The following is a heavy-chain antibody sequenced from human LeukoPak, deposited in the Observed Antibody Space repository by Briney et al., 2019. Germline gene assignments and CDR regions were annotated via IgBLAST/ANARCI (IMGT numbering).Heavy chain of an antibody. J-gene: IGHJ4*02. Sequence: GASVTVSCKASGYAFTSVGITWVRRAPGQGLEGMGSISPYNGNTRYAQKFQGRVAMPTATSTTTAYMELRGLRFNDTAVYYCARAGSGSGWYFDYWGQGTLVTVSS. V-gene: IGHV1-18*01. D-gene: IGHD6-19*01. CDR1: GYAFTSVG. CDR3: ARAGSGSGWYFDY. CDR2: ISPYNGNT.